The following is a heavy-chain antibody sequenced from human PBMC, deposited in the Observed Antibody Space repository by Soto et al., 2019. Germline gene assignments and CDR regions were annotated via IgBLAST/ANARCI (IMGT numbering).Heavy chain of an antibody. CDR1: GFTFSSYS. Sequence: ESGGGLVHPGGSLRLSCSASGFTFSSYSMYWVRQAPGKGLEWVSYISTTSTTMYYADSVKGRFTISRDNAQNSLYLQMNSLRAEDTAVYYCARGKSGWYLLDYWGQGTLVTVSS. J-gene: IGHJ4*02. CDR3: ARGKSGWYLLDY. D-gene: IGHD6-19*01. V-gene: IGHV3-48*01. CDR2: ISTTSTTM.